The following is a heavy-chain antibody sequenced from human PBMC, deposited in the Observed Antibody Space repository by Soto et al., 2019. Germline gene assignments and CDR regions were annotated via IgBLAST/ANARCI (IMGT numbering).Heavy chain of an antibody. Sequence: SETLSLTCAVYNGSLSGYHWRWIRQPPGKGLEWIGESNHSGSTNYNPSLKSRVTISVDTSKKQFSLKLSSVTAADTAVYYCARHLGVIAALPNWFDPWGQGTLVTVSS. CDR1: NGSLSGYH. D-gene: IGHD6-6*01. V-gene: IGHV4-34*01. J-gene: IGHJ5*02. CDR2: SNHSGST. CDR3: ARHLGVIAALPNWFDP.